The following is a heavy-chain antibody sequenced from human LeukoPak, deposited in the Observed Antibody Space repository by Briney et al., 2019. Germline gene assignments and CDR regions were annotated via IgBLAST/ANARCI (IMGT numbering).Heavy chain of an antibody. CDR1: GYTLTELS. CDR3: ATGGKYSSSWYNFDY. Sequence: ASVKVSCKVSGYTLTELSLHWVRQAHGKGLEWMGGFDPEDGETIYAQKFQGRVTMTEDTSTDTAYMELSSLRSEDTAVYYCATGGKYSSSWYNFDYWGQGTLVTVSS. J-gene: IGHJ4*02. CDR2: FDPEDGET. V-gene: IGHV1-24*01. D-gene: IGHD6-13*01.